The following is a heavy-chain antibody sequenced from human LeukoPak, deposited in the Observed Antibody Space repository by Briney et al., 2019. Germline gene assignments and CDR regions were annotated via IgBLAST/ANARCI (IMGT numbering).Heavy chain of an antibody. V-gene: IGHV3-33*01. CDR1: GFTFSSYG. Sequence: GGSLRLSCAASGFTFSSYGRHWVRQAPGKGLEWVAVIWYDGSNKYFADSVKGRFTISRDNSKNTLYLQMNSLRAEDTAVYYCAREGDYGLPGFDYWGQGTLVTVSS. D-gene: IGHD4-17*01. CDR3: AREGDYGLPGFDY. CDR2: IWYDGSNK. J-gene: IGHJ4*02.